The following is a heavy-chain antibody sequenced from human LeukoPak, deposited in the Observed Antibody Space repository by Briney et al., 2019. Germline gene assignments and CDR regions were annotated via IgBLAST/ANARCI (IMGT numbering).Heavy chain of an antibody. D-gene: IGHD6-6*01. CDR1: GGSISSYNYY. J-gene: IGHJ4*02. CDR2: IHYSGST. Sequence: SETLSLTCFVSGGSISSYNYYWGWIRQPPGEELEWIGSIHYSGSTYYNPSLKSRVTIFVDTSKNQFSLRLDSVAAADTAVYSCARQDLAARYFDSWGQGTLVTVSS. V-gene: IGHV4-39*01. CDR3: ARQDLAARYFDS.